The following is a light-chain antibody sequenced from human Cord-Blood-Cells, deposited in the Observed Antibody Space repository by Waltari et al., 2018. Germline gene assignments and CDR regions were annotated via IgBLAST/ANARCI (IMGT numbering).Light chain of an antibody. CDR2: DAS. CDR1: QSVSSY. V-gene: IGKV3-11*01. Sequence: EIVLTQSPATLSLSPGERATLSCRASQSVSSYLAWYQQKPGQAPRLLIYDASNRATGIPARFSVSGSGTDCTLTISSLEPEDFAVYYCQQRSNWPPWTFGQGTKVEIK. CDR3: QQRSNWPPWT. J-gene: IGKJ1*01.